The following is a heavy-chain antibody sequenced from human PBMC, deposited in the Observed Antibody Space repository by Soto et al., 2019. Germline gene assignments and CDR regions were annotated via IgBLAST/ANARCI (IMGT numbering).Heavy chain of an antibody. Sequence: GSLRRSGSASGFTFSSYAMHWVRQAPGKGLEYVSAISSNGGSTYYADSVKGRFTISRDNSKNTLYLQMSSLRAEDTAVYYCVKSGVLRYFDWLSYFDYWGQGTLVTVSS. CDR2: ISSNGGST. J-gene: IGHJ4*02. V-gene: IGHV3-64D*06. D-gene: IGHD3-9*01. CDR3: VKSGVLRYFDWLSYFDY. CDR1: GFTFSSYA.